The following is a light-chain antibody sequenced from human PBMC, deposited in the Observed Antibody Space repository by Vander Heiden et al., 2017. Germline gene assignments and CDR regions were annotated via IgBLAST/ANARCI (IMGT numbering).Light chain of an antibody. V-gene: IGKV3-15*01. CDR2: AAS. CDR3: QQYNSWPPGT. Sequence: EILMTQSPGTLSESPGERSTFACRARQRAINNLASYQHQTGQATKLLIYAASTKAAGSRARFSGSRSGTGFTLTISSLQSEGFAIYYCQQYNSWPPGTFGGGTKVEIK. CDR1: QRAINN. J-gene: IGKJ4*01.